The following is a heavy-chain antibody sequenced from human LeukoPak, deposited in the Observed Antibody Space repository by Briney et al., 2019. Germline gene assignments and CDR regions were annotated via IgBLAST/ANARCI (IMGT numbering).Heavy chain of an antibody. CDR2: ISSSGSTI. CDR3: ARDSSSGYQGY. V-gene: IGHV3-48*03. D-gene: IGHD3-22*01. Sequence: GGSLRLSCAASGFTFSSYEMNWARQAPGKGLEWVSYISSSGSTIYYADSVKGRFTISRDNAKNSLYLQMNSLRAEDTAVYYCARDSSSGYQGYWGQGTLVTVSS. CDR1: GFTFSSYE. J-gene: IGHJ4*02.